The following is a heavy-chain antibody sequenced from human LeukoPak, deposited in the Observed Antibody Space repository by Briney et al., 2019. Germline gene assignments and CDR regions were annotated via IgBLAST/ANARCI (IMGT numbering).Heavy chain of an antibody. CDR2: ISYDGSTK. CDR1: GFTFSSSG. D-gene: IGHD3-3*01. J-gene: IGHJ6*02. CDR3: AKYDFWSGYGTDV. Sequence: GGSLRLSCAASGFTFSSSGMHWVRQAPGKGLEWVAVISYDGSTKCYADSVKGRFTISRDNSKNTLYLQMNSLRAEDTAVYYCAKYDFWSGYGTDVWGQGTTVTVSS. V-gene: IGHV3-30*18.